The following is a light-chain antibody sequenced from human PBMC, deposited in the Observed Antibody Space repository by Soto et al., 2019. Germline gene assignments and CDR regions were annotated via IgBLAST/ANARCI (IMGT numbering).Light chain of an antibody. CDR1: HGIGNY. J-gene: IGKJ5*01. CDR2: GAS. CDR3: QVYNNGPPG. V-gene: IGKV1-27*01. Sequence: DMHMTRSPSSLSASVGDRVTITCRASHGIGNYLAWYHHKPGKVPKLLIYGASTLQSRVPARFSGGGSGTEFTLTISGLQIEDLATYYCQVYNNGPPGFGQGTRLEIK.